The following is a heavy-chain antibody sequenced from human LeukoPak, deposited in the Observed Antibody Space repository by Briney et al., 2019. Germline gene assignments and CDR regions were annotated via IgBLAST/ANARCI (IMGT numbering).Heavy chain of an antibody. Sequence: SETLSLTCTVSGGSFSNYYCNWIRQSPGKGLEWIGYISYSGNTNYNPSLKSRVTISVDTSKHQFYLKLSSMTAADTAVYYCARLWCSSTSCYSMNDSWFDPWGQGTLVTVSS. D-gene: IGHD2-2*02. V-gene: IGHV4-59*13. CDR3: ARLWCSSTSCYSMNDSWFDP. CDR2: ISYSGNT. J-gene: IGHJ5*02. CDR1: GGSFSNYY.